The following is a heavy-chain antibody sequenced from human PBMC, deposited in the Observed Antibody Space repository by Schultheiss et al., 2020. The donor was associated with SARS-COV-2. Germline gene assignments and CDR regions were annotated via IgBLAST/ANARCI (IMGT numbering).Heavy chain of an antibody. CDR1: GFTFSTYV. CDR2: IWYDGSNK. Sequence: GGSLRLSCAASGFTFSTYVMHWVRQAPGKGLEWVAVIWYDGSNKYYADSVKGRFTISRDNSKNTLYLQMNSLRAEDTAVYYCAKDGYDFWSGSYYYYYYGMDVWGQGTTVTVSS. D-gene: IGHD3-3*01. V-gene: IGHV3-30*02. CDR3: AKDGYDFWSGSYYYYYYGMDV. J-gene: IGHJ6*02.